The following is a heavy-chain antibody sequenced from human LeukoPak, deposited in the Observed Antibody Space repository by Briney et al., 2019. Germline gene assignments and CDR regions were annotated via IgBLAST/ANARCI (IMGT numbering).Heavy chain of an antibody. Sequence: SGTLSLTCAVSGGSISSSNWWSWVRQPPGKGLEWIGEIYHSGSTNYNPSLKSRVTISVDKSKNQFSLKLSSVTAADTAVYYCARSLAAAGRGNWFDPWGQGTLVTVSS. CDR2: IYHSGST. CDR1: GGSISSSNW. V-gene: IGHV4-4*02. CDR3: ARSLAAAGRGNWFDP. J-gene: IGHJ5*02. D-gene: IGHD6-13*01.